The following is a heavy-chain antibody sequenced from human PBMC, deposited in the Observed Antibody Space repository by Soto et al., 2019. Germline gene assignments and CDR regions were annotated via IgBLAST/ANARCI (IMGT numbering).Heavy chain of an antibody. CDR3: ARIKGISYDGQADGMDV. V-gene: IGHV2-5*01. CDR2: AYWNGDR. CDR1: GFSLTTDGMG. J-gene: IGHJ6*02. D-gene: IGHD3-16*01. Sequence: QITLKESGPALVRPTQTLTLTCTFSGFSLTTDGMGVAWIRQPPGKALECLAVAYWNGDRRYSPSLKNRLTIYKDTTNNHVVLTMNNMDPVDTATYQCARIKGISYDGQADGMDVWGPGTTVTFSS.